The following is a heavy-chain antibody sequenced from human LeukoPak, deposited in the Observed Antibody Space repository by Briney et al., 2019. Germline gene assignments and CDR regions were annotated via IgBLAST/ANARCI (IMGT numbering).Heavy chain of an antibody. Sequence: GSLRLSCAASGFTFSSYSMNWVRQAPGKGLEWVSYISISSSTIYYADSVKGRFTISRDNSKNTLYLQMNSLRAEDTAVYYCARDFSGGFDPWGQGTLVTVSS. CDR1: GFTFSSYS. V-gene: IGHV3-48*01. J-gene: IGHJ5*02. CDR3: ARDFSGGFDP. CDR2: ISISSSTI. D-gene: IGHD7-27*01.